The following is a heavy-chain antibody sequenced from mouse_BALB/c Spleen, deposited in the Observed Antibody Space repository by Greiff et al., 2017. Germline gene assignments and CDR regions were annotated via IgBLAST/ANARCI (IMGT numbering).Heavy chain of an antibody. V-gene: IGHV1-87*01. Sequence: VQLQQSGAELARPGASVKLSCKASGYTFTSYWMQWVKQRPGQGLEWIGAIYPGDGDTRYTQKFKGKATLTADKSSSTAYMQLSSLASEDSAVYYCVGFDVWGAGTTGTVSS. CDR2: IYPGDGDT. J-gene: IGHJ1*01. CDR3: VGFDV. CDR1: GYTFTSYW.